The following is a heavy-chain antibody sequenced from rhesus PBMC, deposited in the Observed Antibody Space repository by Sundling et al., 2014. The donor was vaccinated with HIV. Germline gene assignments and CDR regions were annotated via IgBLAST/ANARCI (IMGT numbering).Heavy chain of an antibody. V-gene: IGHV3-136*01. CDR2: ISSVSSYI. Sequence: EVQLVESGGGLVQPGGSLRLSCAASGFTFSSYGLTWVRQAPGKGLEWVSSISSVSSYIYYAASVKGRFTISRDNAKNSLSLQMNSLRTEDTAVYYCTRERAGRYSGYSYFDFWGQGVLVTVSS. J-gene: IGHJ4*01. D-gene: IGHD5-24*01. CDR1: GFTFSSYG. CDR3: TRERAGRYSGYSYFDF.